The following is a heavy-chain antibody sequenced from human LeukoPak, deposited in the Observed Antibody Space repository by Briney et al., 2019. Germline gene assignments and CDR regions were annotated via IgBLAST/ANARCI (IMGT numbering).Heavy chain of an antibody. D-gene: IGHD5-24*01. J-gene: IGHJ4*02. V-gene: IGHV4-59*01. CDR2: IYYSGST. CDR1: GGSISSYY. Sequence: SETLSLTCTVSGGSISSYYWSWIRQPPGKGVEWIGYIYYSGSTNYNPSLKSRVTISVDTSKNQFSLKLSSVTAADTAVYYCARGGRDGYNFIYWGQGTLVTVSS. CDR3: ARGGRDGYNFIY.